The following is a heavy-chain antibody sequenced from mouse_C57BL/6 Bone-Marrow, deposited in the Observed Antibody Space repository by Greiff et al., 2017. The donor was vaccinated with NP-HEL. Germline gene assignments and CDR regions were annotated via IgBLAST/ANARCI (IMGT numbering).Heavy chain of an antibody. V-gene: IGHV1-59*01. CDR1: GYTFTSYW. J-gene: IGHJ3*01. D-gene: IGHD2-4*01. Sequence: QVQLQQPGAELVRPGTSVKLSCKASGYTFTSYWMHWVKQRPGQGLEWIGVIDPSDSYTNYNQKFKGKATLTVDTSSSTAYMQLSSLTSEDSAVYYCARCGVGLLAYWGQGTLVTVSA. CDR3: ARCGVGLLAY. CDR2: IDPSDSYT.